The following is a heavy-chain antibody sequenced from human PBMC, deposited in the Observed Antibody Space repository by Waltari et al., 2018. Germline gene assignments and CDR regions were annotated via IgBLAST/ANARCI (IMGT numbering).Heavy chain of an antibody. D-gene: IGHD2-15*01. V-gene: IGHV4-4*02. CDR1: GDSIGRRDF. CDR3: ARDRGRGLYLDS. CDR2: VHRSGRT. J-gene: IGHJ4*02. Sequence: QLQLQQSGAGLVKPSESLSLTCAVPGDSIGRRDFWSSVRQSPGKGLEWIGQVHRSGRTNYNPSRASRVTMSIDTSNNQFSLKVTSATAADTAVYYCARDRGRGLYLDSWGQGILVTVSP.